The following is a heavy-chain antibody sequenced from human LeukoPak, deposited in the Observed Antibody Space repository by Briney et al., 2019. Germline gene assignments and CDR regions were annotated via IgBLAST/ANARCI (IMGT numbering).Heavy chain of an antibody. CDR2: IHYSGST. Sequence: SETLSLTCTVSGDSISSHYWSWIRQPPGRGLEWIGYIHYSGSTNYNPSLRSRVTISLDTSKAHFSLILSSVTAADTAGYVCARGTYSSSSFWFDPWGQGTLITVSS. J-gene: IGHJ5*02. D-gene: IGHD6-6*01. CDR3: ARGTYSSSSFWFDP. CDR1: GDSISSHY. V-gene: IGHV4-59*11.